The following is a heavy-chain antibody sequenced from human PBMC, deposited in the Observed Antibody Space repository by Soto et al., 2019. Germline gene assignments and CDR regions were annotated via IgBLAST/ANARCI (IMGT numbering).Heavy chain of an antibody. CDR3: AKATATGGGAFDI. Sequence: LRLSCAASGFICSSYDMSWVRQAPGKGLEWVSTILVDGRTFYVDSVKGRFTISRDSSQNTVYLQMNSLTAGDTALYYCAKATATGGGAFDICGQGTMVTVSS. CDR2: ILVDGRT. D-gene: IGHD2-8*02. V-gene: IGHV3-23*01. CDR1: GFICSSYD. J-gene: IGHJ3*02.